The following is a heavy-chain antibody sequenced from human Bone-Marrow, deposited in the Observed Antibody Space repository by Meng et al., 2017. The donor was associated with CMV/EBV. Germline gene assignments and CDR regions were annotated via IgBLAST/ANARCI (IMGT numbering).Heavy chain of an antibody. Sequence: GGSLRLSCAASGFTFSSYWMSWVRQAPGKGLEWVANIKQDGSEKYYVDSVKGRFTIPRDNAKNSLYLQMNSQRAEDTAVYYCAREVEDWGEGYWGQGALVTVSS. CDR3: AREVEDWGEGY. CDR1: GFTFSSYW. J-gene: IGHJ4*02. V-gene: IGHV3-7*01. D-gene: IGHD3-16*01. CDR2: IKQDGSEK.